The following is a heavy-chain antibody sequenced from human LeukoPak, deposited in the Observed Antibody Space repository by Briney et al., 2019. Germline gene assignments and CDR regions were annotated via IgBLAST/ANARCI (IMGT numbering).Heavy chain of an antibody. J-gene: IGHJ4*02. D-gene: IGHD5-12*01. CDR2: IYYSGCT. Sequence: SETLSLTCTVSGGSISSYYWSWIRQPPGKGLEWIGYIYYSGCTKYNPSLKSRVTISVDTSKNQFSLKLSSVTAADTAVYYCARVGYSGYDIDYWGQGTLVTVSS. V-gene: IGHV4-59*01. CDR1: GGSISSYY. CDR3: ARVGYSGYDIDY.